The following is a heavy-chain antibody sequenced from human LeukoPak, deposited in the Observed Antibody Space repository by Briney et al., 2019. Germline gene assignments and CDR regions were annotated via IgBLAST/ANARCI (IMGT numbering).Heavy chain of an antibody. V-gene: IGHV3-23*01. CDR3: ANYLVVNTGAAYI. J-gene: IGHJ3*02. CDR1: GFTFSSYW. CDR2: ISGSGGST. D-gene: IGHD2-21*01. Sequence: GGSLRLSCAASGFTFSSYWMNWARQAPGKGLEWVSAISGSGGSTYYADSVKGRFTISRDNSKNTLYLQMNSLRAEDTAVYYCANYLVVNTGAAYIWGQGTMVTVSS.